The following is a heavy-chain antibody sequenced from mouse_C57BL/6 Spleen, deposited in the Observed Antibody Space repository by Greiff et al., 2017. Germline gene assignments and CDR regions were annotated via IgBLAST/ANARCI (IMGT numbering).Heavy chain of an antibody. CDR2: ISSGSSTI. CDR1: GFTFSDYG. Sequence: DVKLVESGGGLVKPGGSLKLSCAASGFTFSDYGMHWVRQAPEKGLEWVAYISSGSSTIYYADTVKGRFTISRDNAKNTLFLQMTSLRSEDTAMYYCARAPLYSYYFDYWGQGTTLTVSS. CDR3: ARAPLYSYYFDY. J-gene: IGHJ2*01. D-gene: IGHD2-12*01. V-gene: IGHV5-17*01.